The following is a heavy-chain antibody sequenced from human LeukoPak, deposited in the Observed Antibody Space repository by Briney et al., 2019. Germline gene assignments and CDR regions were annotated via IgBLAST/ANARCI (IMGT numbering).Heavy chain of an antibody. CDR2: ISSGSSTI. Sequence: GGSLRLSCAASGFTFSSYSMNWVRQAPGKGLEWVSYISSGSSTIYYADSVKGRFTISRDNAKNSLYLQLNSLRAEDTAVYYCARDWVNFDYWGQGTLVTVSS. CDR1: GFTFSSYS. D-gene: IGHD3-16*01. CDR3: ARDWVNFDY. J-gene: IGHJ4*02. V-gene: IGHV3-48*04.